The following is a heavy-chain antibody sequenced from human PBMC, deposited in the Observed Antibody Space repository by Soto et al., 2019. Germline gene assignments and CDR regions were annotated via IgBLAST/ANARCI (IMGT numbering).Heavy chain of an antibody. Sequence: GGSLRLSCAASGFSFRDYNLHWVRQAPGKGLEWVAVVSHDGVNKHYAESVKGRLSISRDSSRDTLYLQMNSLRPEDTAVYYCVRETQIVMVVVPTPGSPGAFDMWGQGTMVTVSS. D-gene: IGHD2-15*01. V-gene: IGHV3-30-3*01. CDR2: VSHDGVNK. J-gene: IGHJ3*02. CDR3: VRETQIVMVVVPTPGSPGAFDM. CDR1: GFSFRDYN.